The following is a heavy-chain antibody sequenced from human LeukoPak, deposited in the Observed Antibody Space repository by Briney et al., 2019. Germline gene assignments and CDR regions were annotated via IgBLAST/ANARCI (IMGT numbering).Heavy chain of an antibody. D-gene: IGHD4-17*01. Sequence: NPSETLSLTCTVSGYSISSGYYWGWIRQPPGKGLEWIGSIYHSGSTYYNPSLKSRVTISVDTSKNQFSLKLSSVTAADTAVYYCARVSPNGDNGLDYWGQGTLVTVSS. J-gene: IGHJ4*02. V-gene: IGHV4-38-2*02. CDR1: GYSISSGYY. CDR2: IYHSGST. CDR3: ARVSPNGDNGLDY.